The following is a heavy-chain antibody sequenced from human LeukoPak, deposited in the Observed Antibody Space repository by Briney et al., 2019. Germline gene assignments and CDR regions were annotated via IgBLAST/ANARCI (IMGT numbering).Heavy chain of an antibody. Sequence: ASVKVSCKASGYTFTGYYMHWVRQAPGQGLEWMGWIDPNSGGTNYAQKFQGRVTMTRDTSISTAYMELSRLRSDDTAVYYCARVGYSYGDAFDIWGQGTMVTVSS. CDR1: GYTFTGYY. J-gene: IGHJ3*02. V-gene: IGHV1-2*02. D-gene: IGHD5-18*01. CDR3: ARVGYSYGDAFDI. CDR2: IDPNSGGT.